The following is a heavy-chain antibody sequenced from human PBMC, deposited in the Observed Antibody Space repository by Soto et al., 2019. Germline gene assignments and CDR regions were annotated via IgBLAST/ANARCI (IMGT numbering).Heavy chain of an antibody. CDR1: GGSISSYY. D-gene: IGHD2-8*01. J-gene: IGHJ4*02. V-gene: IGHV3-11*05. CDR3: VRDWSSNANSVNDY. Sequence: LCLTCTVSGGSISSYYWSWIRQAPGKGLEWVAYISSDSSYKNSAGSVRGRFTISRDNAKSSLYLQMNSLRAEDTAVYFCVRDWSSNANSVNDYWGQGTLVTVSS. CDR2: ISSDSSYK.